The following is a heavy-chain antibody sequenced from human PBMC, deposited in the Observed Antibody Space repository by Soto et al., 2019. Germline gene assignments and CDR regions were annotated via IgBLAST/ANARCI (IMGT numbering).Heavy chain of an antibody. J-gene: IGHJ4*02. V-gene: IGHV3-30*18. Sequence: GGSLRLSCAASGFTFSTYGMHWVRQAPGKGLEWVAAMSYDGTKEYYVDSVKGRFTISRDNSRNTLFLQLNSLRDEDTAVYYCAKEYGSTWVDHWGQGTLVTVSS. CDR1: GFTFSTYG. CDR2: MSYDGTKE. CDR3: AKEYGSTWVDH. D-gene: IGHD6-13*01.